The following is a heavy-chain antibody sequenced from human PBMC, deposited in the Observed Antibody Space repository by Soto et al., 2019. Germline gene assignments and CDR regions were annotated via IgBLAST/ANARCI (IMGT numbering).Heavy chain of an antibody. D-gene: IGHD6-19*01. CDR1: GFTFITYP. CDR2: ISYDGTNK. CDR3: AREYSGSGWYGTGDY. J-gene: IGHJ4*02. Sequence: RRLSCAASGFTFITYPIHWVRQAPGKGLEWVAVISYDGTNKYYADSVKGRFTISRDISKNTMYLQMNSLRLEDTAVYYCAREYSGSGWYGTGDYWGPGTLVTVSS. V-gene: IGHV3-30-3*01.